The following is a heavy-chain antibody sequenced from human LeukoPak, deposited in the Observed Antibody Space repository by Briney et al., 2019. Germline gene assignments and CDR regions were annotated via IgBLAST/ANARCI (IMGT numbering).Heavy chain of an antibody. CDR1: GYTLTELS. CDR3: ATAQGGVVTDAFDI. CDR2: FDPEDGET. Sequence: ASVKVSCKVSGYTLTELSMHWVRQAPGKGLEWMGGFDPEDGETIYAQKFQGRVTMTEDTSTDTAYMELSSLRSEDTAVYYCATAQGGVVTDAFDIWGQGIMVTVSS. J-gene: IGHJ3*02. D-gene: IGHD2-21*02. V-gene: IGHV1-24*01.